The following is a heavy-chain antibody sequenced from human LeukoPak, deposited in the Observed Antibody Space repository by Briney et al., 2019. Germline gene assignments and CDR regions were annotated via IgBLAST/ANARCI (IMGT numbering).Heavy chain of an antibody. CDR3: ARGRGYCSSTSCYYWFDP. CDR2: INHSGST. V-gene: IGHV4-34*01. J-gene: IGHJ5*02. D-gene: IGHD2-2*01. CDR1: GGSFSGYY. Sequence: SETLSLTCAVYGGSFSGYYWSWIRQPPGKGLEWIGEINHSGSTNYNPSLKSRVTISVDTSKNQFSLKLSSVTAADTAVYYCARGRGYCSSTSCYYWFDPLGPGNPGHRLL.